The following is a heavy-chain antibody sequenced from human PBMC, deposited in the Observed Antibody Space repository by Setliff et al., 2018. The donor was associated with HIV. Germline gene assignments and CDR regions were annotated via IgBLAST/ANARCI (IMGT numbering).Heavy chain of an antibody. V-gene: IGHV1-69*13. CDR3: ATFYKLTGTGTTSFDY. J-gene: IGHJ4*02. D-gene: IGHD1-7*01. CDR2: IIPMFGST. Sequence: SVKVSCKASGGTFSRYTINWVRQAPGQGLEWMGGIIPMFGSTNYAQKFQGRVTITADESASTVYMELSSLRSEDTAVYYCATFYKLTGTGTTSFDYWGQGTLVTVSS. CDR1: GGTFSRYT.